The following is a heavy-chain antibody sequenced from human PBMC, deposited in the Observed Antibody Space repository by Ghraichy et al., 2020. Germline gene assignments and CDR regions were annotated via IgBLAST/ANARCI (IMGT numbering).Heavy chain of an antibody. J-gene: IGHJ4*02. D-gene: IGHD2-2*02. Sequence: SETLSLTCAVYGGSFSGYYWSWIRQPPGKGLEWIGEINHSGSTNYNPSLKSRVTISVDTSKNQFSLKLSSVTAADTAVYYCAREAVDCSSTSCYSADFDYWGQGTLVTVSS. CDR3: AREAVDCSSTSCYSADFDY. CDR2: INHSGST. CDR1: GGSFSGYY. V-gene: IGHV4-34*01.